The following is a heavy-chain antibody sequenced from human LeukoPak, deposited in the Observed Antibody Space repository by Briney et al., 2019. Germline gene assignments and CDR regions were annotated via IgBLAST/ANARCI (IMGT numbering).Heavy chain of an antibody. J-gene: IGHJ4*02. CDR2: ISSSSSTI. CDR3: ARAPKLWFGELLADY. CDR1: GFTFSSYS. V-gene: IGHV3-48*01. Sequence: GGSLRLSCAASGFTFSSYSMNWVRQAPGKGLEWVSYISSSSSTIYYADSVKGRFTISRDNAKNSLYLQMNSLRAEDTAVYYCARAPKLWFGELLADYWGQGTLVTVSS. D-gene: IGHD3-10*01.